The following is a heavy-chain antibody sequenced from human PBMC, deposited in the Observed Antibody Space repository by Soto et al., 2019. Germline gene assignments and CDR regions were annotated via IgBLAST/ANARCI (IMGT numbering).Heavy chain of an antibody. V-gene: IGHV3-21*01. CDR3: ARVGTIFGVPQGNGMDV. J-gene: IGHJ6*02. CDR2: ISSSSSYI. Sequence: GGSLRVSCAASGFTFSSYSMNWVRQAPGKGLEWVSSISSSSSYIYYADSVKGRFTISRDNAKNSLYLQMNSLRAEDTAVYYCARVGTIFGVPQGNGMDVWGQGTTVTVSS. CDR1: GFTFSSYS. D-gene: IGHD3-3*01.